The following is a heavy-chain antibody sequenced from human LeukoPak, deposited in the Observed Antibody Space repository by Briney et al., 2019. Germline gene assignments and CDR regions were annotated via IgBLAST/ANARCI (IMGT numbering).Heavy chain of an antibody. J-gene: IGHJ6*03. CDR2: IWNDGNIK. Sequence: PGGSLRLSCAASGFTFRIYGMHWVRQAPGKRLEWVAFIWNDGNIKYYAESLKGRFTISRDNSKETLFLQMNSLRAEDTAVYYCAKDPGYSTYGYYMDVWGKGTTVTVSS. V-gene: IGHV3-30*02. CDR3: AKDPGYSTYGYYMDV. D-gene: IGHD4-11*01. CDR1: GFTFRIYG.